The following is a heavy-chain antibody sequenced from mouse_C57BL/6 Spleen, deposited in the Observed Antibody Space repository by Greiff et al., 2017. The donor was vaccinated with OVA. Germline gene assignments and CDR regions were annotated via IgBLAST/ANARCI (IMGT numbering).Heavy chain of an antibody. CDR1: GYAFTNDL. CDR3: ARVIGRFTY. CDR2: INPGSGGT. Sequence: VQLQQSGAELVRPGTSVKVSCKASGYAFTNDLIEWVKQRPGQGLEWIGVINPGSGGTNYNEKFKGKATLTADKSSSTAYMQLSSLTSEDSAVYYCARVIGRFTYRGRETLVTIS. V-gene: IGHV1-54*01. J-gene: IGHJ3*01. D-gene: IGHD3-1*01.